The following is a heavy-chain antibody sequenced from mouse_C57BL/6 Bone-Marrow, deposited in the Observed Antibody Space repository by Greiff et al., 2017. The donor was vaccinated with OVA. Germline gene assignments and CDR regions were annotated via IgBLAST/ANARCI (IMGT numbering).Heavy chain of an antibody. Sequence: EVHLVESGGGLVQPGGSLSLSCAASGFTFTDYYMSWVRQPPGKALEWLGFIRNKANGYTTEYSASVKGRFTISRDNSQSILYLQMNALRAEDSATYYCARDIRPGSSPAWFAYWGQGTLVTVSA. J-gene: IGHJ3*01. CDR1: GFTFTDYY. CDR2: IRNKANGYTT. D-gene: IGHD1-1*01. V-gene: IGHV7-3*01. CDR3: ARDIRPGSSPAWFAY.